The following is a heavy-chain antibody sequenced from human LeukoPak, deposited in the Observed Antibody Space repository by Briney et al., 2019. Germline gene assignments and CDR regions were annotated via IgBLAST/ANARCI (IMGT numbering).Heavy chain of an antibody. CDR1: GYTFTNYG. CDR2: ISAYNGDT. Sequence: ASLKVSCKTSGYTFTNYGISWVRQAPGQGLEWMGWISAYNGDTNYARKLQGRVTMTTDTSTSTAYMNLRSLRSDDTAVYYCARADYGGHSGLFDYWGQGTLVTVSS. V-gene: IGHV1-18*01. D-gene: IGHD4-23*01. J-gene: IGHJ4*02. CDR3: ARADYGGHSGLFDY.